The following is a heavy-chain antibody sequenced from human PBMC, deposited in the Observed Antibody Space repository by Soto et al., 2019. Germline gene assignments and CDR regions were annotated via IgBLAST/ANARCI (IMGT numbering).Heavy chain of an antibody. J-gene: IGHJ4*02. CDR1: GYTFTSYA. D-gene: IGHD6-6*01. Sequence: QVPLVQSGAEVKKPGASVKVSCKASGYTFTSYAIHWVRQAPGQRLEWMGWINAGNGNTKYSQKFQGRVTITTDTSASTAYMELSSLRSEDTAVYYCAREYSSSSGRSFDYWGQGTLVTVSS. CDR2: INAGNGNT. V-gene: IGHV1-3*01. CDR3: AREYSSSSGRSFDY.